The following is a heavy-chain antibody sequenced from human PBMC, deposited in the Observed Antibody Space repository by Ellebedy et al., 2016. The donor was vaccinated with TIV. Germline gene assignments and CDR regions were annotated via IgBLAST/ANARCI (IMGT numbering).Heavy chain of an antibody. V-gene: IGHV3-30-3*01. CDR2: ISYDGSNK. Sequence: GESLKISXAASGFTFSSYAMHWVRQAPGKGLEWVAVISYDGSNKYYADSVKGRFTISRDNSKNTLYLQMNSLRAEDTAVYYCARSNSGFDYWGQGTLVTVSS. J-gene: IGHJ4*02. D-gene: IGHD1-26*01. CDR3: ARSNSGFDY. CDR1: GFTFSSYA.